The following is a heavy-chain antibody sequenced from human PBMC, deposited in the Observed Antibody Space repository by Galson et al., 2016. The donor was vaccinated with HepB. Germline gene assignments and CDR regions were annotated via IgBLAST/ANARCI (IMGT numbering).Heavy chain of an antibody. CDR1: GFSHSTTGVG. V-gene: IGHV2-5*02. Sequence: PALVKPTQTLTLTCTLSGFSHSTTGVGVGWIRQPPGKALEWLALICWDDDKRYSPSVASRVAITKDASKNQVVLTMTNMDPVGTATYFCARSPVRGVIIWQFENWGQEALVTVSS. CDR2: ICWDDDK. J-gene: IGHJ4*02. D-gene: IGHD3-10*01. CDR3: ARSPVRGVIIWQFEN.